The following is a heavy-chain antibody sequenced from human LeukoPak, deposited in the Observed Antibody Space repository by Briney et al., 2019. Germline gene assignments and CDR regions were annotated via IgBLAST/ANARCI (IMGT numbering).Heavy chain of an antibody. CDR3: ARGVPKTSYYYYYMDV. D-gene: IGHD4-11*01. J-gene: IGHJ6*03. CDR1: GFTFSSYS. CDR2: ISSSSNYI. V-gene: IGHV3-21*01. Sequence: GGSLRLSCAASGFTFSSYSMNWVRQAPGKGLEWVSSISSSSNYIYYADSVKGRFTISRDNAKNSLYLQMNSLRAEDTAVYYCARGVPKTSYYYYYMDVWGKGTTVTVSS.